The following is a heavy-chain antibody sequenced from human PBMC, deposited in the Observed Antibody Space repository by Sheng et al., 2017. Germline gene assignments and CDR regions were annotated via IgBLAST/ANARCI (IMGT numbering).Heavy chain of an antibody. CDR3: ARDFSGGSQLYWYFDL. J-gene: IGHJ2*01. V-gene: IGHV3-48*03. Sequence: EVQLVESGGGLVQPGGSLRLSCAASGFTFSSYEMNWVRQAPGKGLEWVSYISSSGSTIYYADSVKGRFTISRDNAKNSLYLQMNSLRAEDTAVYYCARDFSGGSQLYWYFDLWGRGTLVTVSS. CDR1: GFTFSSYE. CDR2: ISSSGSTI. D-gene: IGHD2-2*01.